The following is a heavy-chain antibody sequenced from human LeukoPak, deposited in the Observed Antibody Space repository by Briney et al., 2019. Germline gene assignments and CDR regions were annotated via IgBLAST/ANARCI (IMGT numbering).Heavy chain of an antibody. J-gene: IGHJ4*02. CDR1: GFSFSTYS. Sequence: PGGSLRLSCTASGFSFSTYSMNWVRQAPGKGLEWVSYIVGSSRNIYYADSVKGRFTISRDNAKNSLYLQMDCLRAEDTAVYHCATDSPDNAAFDYWGQGTLVTVSS. CDR2: IVGSSRNI. V-gene: IGHV3-48*04. CDR3: ATDSPDNAAFDY. D-gene: IGHD2-2*01.